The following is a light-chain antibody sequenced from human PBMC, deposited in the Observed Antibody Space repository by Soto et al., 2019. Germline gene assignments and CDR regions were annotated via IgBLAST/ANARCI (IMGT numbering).Light chain of an antibody. CDR3: QQSYSSPQMYT. V-gene: IGKV1-39*01. Sequence: DIQMTQSPSSLSASVGDRVTITCRASQTISRSLNWYQQKPGKAPDLLLYAAPNLQSGVPSRFSGGGSGSDFTLTISSLQPEDFATYYCQQSYSSPQMYTFGQGTRLEIK. CDR1: QTISRS. CDR2: AAP. J-gene: IGKJ2*01.